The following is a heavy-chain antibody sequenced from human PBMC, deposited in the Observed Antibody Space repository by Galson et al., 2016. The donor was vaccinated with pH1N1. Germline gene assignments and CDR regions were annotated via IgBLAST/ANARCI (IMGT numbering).Heavy chain of an antibody. Sequence: SLRLSCAASGFTFSIYGMHWVRQAPGKGLEWVAVIWYDGSHKYYVDSVKGRFSISRDNSKNTLYLQMNSLRTDDTAVYYCARNWWGIDYWGQGALVTVSS. CDR1: GFTFSIYG. CDR2: IWYDGSHK. CDR3: ARNWWGIDY. V-gene: IGHV3-33*01. D-gene: IGHD2-15*01. J-gene: IGHJ4*02.